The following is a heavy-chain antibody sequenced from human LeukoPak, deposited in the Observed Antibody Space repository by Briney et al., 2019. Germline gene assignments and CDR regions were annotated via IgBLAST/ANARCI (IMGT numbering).Heavy chain of an antibody. J-gene: IGHJ4*02. CDR2: ISAYNGNT. CDR1: GYTFTSYG. CDR3: ARDPAGKYFGELLGEDY. Sequence: GASVKVSCKASGYTFTSYGISWVRQAPGQGLEWMGWISAYNGNTNYAQKLQGRVTMTTDTSTSTAYMELRSLRSDDTAVYYCARDPAGKYFGELLGEDYWGQGTLVTVSS. V-gene: IGHV1-18*01. D-gene: IGHD3-10*01.